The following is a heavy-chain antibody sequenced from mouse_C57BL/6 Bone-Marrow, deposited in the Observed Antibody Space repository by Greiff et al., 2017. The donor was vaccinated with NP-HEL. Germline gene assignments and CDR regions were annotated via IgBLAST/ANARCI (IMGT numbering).Heavy chain of an antibody. J-gene: IGHJ2*01. D-gene: IGHD1-1*01. CDR1: GYTFTSYW. Sequence: QVQLQQPGAELVKPGASVKLSCKASGYTFTSYWMHWVKQRPGRGLEWIGRIDPNSGGTKYNEKFKSKATLTVDKPSSTAYMQRSSLTSEDSAVYYWARERTTVVATNFDDWGQGTTLTVSS. V-gene: IGHV1-72*01. CDR2: IDPNSGGT. CDR3: ARERTTVVATNFDD.